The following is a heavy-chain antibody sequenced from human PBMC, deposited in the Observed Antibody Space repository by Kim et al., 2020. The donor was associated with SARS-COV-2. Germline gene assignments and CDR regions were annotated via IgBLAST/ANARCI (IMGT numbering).Heavy chain of an antibody. Sequence: GGSLRLSCAASGFTFSDYYMSWIRQAPGKGLEWVSYISSSSSYTNYADSVKGRFTISRDNAKNSLYLQMNSLRAEDTAVYYCARAGLVGLLWFGELSDAFDIWGQGTMVTVSS. CDR1: GFTFSDYY. V-gene: IGHV3-11*05. J-gene: IGHJ3*02. D-gene: IGHD3-10*01. CDR2: ISSSSSYT. CDR3: ARAGLVGLLWFGELSDAFDI.